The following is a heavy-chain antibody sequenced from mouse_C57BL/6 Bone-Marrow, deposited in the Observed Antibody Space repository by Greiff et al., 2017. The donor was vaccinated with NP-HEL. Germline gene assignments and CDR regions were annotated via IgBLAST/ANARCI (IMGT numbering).Heavy chain of an antibody. CDR1: GYTFTSYT. CDR3: ARYPIYYGSRRSYFDY. V-gene: IGHV1-4*01. J-gene: IGHJ2*01. D-gene: IGHD1-1*01. CDR2: INPSSGYT. Sequence: VQVVESGAELARPGASVKMSCKASGYTFTSYTMHWVKQRPGQGLEWIGYINPSSGYTKYNQKFKDKATLTADKSSSTAYMQLSSLTSEDSAVYYCARYPIYYGSRRSYFDYWGQGTTLTVSS.